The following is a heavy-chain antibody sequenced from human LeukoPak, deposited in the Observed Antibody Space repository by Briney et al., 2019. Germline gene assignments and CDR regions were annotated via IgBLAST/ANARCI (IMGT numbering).Heavy chain of an antibody. J-gene: IGHJ4*02. CDR2: IIPIRGIA. V-gene: IGHV1-69*02. CDR1: GGTFRSYT. D-gene: IGHD6-19*01. CDR3: ARGVAGGWVLFDY. Sequence: GASVKVSCKASGGTFRSYTISWVRQAPGQGLGWERRIIPIRGIATYAQKFQGRVTITADKATSTANMELSSLRSEYTAVYYCARGVAGGWVLFDYWGQGTLVTVSS.